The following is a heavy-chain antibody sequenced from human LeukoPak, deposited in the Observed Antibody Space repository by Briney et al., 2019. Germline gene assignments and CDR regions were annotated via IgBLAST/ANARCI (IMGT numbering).Heavy chain of an antibody. J-gene: IGHJ3*02. V-gene: IGHV4-34*01. D-gene: IGHD5-12*01. CDR2: INHSRST. Sequence: SETLSLTCAVYGGSLSYYYWSWIRQPPGKGLEWIGEINHSRSTNYNPSLKSRATISVDTSKNQFSLKLTSVTAADTAVYRCARYARGYSYGRDAFDIWGQGTMVTVSS. CDR3: ARYARGYSYGRDAFDI. CDR1: GGSLSYYY.